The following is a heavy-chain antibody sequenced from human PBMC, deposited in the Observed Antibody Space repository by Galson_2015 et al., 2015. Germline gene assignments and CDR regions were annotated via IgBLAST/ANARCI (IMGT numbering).Heavy chain of an antibody. D-gene: IGHD5-24*01. CDR1: GSTFSSYG. CDR2: ISYNGINI. Sequence: SLRLSCAASGSTFSSYGMHWVRQAPGKGLEWLAVISYNGINIYYADSVKGRFTISRDNSKNTLYLQMNSLTAEDTAVYYCATKVDATFITDYWGQRTLVTVSS. J-gene: IGHJ4*02. CDR3: ATKVDATFITDY. V-gene: IGHV3-30*03.